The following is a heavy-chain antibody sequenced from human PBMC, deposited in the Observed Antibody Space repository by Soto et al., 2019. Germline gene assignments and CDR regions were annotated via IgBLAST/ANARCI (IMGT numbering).Heavy chain of an antibody. D-gene: IGHD1-7*01. V-gene: IGHV3-48*01. Sequence: PGGSLRLSCAASGFTFSSYSMNWVRQAPGKGLEWVSYISGSSSTIYYADSVKGRFTISRDNAKNSLYLQMNSLRAEDTAVYYCARGHTGTTFSYWGQGTLVTVSS. CDR3: ARGHTGTTFSY. J-gene: IGHJ4*02. CDR2: ISGSSSTI. CDR1: GFTFSSYS.